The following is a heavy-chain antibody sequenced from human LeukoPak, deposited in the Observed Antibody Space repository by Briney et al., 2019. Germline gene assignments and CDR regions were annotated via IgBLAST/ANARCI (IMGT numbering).Heavy chain of an antibody. CDR2: IYTSGST. Sequence: KPSQTLSLTCTVSGGSISRGSYYWNWIRQPAGKGLEWIGRIYTSGSTNYNPSLKSRVTISVDTSKNQFSLKLSSVTAADTAVYYCARDQLLWAFDSWGQGTLVTVSS. CDR3: ARDQLLWAFDS. V-gene: IGHV4-61*02. J-gene: IGHJ4*02. CDR1: GGSISRGSYY. D-gene: IGHD2-2*01.